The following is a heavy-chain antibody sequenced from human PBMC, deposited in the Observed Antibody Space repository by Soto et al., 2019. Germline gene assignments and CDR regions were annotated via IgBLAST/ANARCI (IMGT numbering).Heavy chain of an antibody. V-gene: IGHV3-49*03. D-gene: IGHD2-2*01. Sequence: GGSLRLSCTASGFTFGDYAMSWFRQAPGKGLEWVGFIRSKAYGGTIEYAASVKGRFIISRDDSKSIVYLQMNSLKIEDTAVYYCTRIRYCTTTTCYLRSGHWGQGTLVTVSS. CDR3: TRIRYCTTTTCYLRSGH. CDR1: GFTFGDYA. CDR2: IRSKAYGGTI. J-gene: IGHJ4*02.